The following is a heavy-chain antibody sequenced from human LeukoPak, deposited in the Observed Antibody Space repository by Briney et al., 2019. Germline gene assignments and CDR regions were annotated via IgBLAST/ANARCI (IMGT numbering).Heavy chain of an antibody. CDR2: IYSGGST. D-gene: IGHD2-2*01. V-gene: IGHV3-53*01. CDR1: GFTVSSNY. Sequence: PGGSLRLSRAASGFTVSSNYMTWVRQAPGKGLEWVSVIYSGGSTYYADSVKGRFTVSRDNSKNTLYLQMNSLRAEDTAVYYCAKTHSASGVVVPALDYWGQGTLVTVSS. J-gene: IGHJ4*02. CDR3: AKTHSASGVVVPALDY.